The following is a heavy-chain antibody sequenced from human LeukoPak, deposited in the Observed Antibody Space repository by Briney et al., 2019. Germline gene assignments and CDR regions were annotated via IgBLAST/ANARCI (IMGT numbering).Heavy chain of an antibody. CDR1: GGSISSYY. D-gene: IGHD4-11*01. V-gene: IGHV4-59*01. J-gene: IGHJ6*03. CDR3: AREHSNWDYYYYYMDV. CDR2: IYYSGST. Sequence: SETLSLTCAVSGGSISSYYWSWIRQPPGKGLEWIGYIYYSGSTNYNPSLKSRVTISVDTSKNQFSLKLSSVTAADTAVYYCAREHSNWDYYYYYMDVWGKGTTVTVSS.